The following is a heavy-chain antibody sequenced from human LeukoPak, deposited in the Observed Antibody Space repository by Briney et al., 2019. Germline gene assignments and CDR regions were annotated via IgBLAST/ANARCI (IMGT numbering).Heavy chain of an antibody. V-gene: IGHV4-4*07. CDR1: GGSISSYY. CDR3: ARVPYSTRLYYMDV. J-gene: IGHJ6*03. Sequence: SETLSLTCTVSGGSISSYYWSWIRQPAGKGLEWIGRIYTSGSTNYNASLKSRVSMSVDTSKNQFSLKLSSVTAADTAVYYCARVPYSTRLYYMDVWGKGTTVTVSS. CDR2: IYTSGST. D-gene: IGHD6-13*01.